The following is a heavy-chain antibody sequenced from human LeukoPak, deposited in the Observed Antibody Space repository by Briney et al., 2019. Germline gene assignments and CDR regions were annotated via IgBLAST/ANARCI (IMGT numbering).Heavy chain of an antibody. Sequence: ASVKVSCKASGYTFTGYYMHWVRQAPGQGLEWKGWINPNSGGTNYAQKFQGWVTMTRDTSISTAYMELSRLRSDDTAVYYCAREGRYFDWLPYYYYYGMDVWGQGTTVTVSS. CDR1: GYTFTGYY. V-gene: IGHV1-2*04. J-gene: IGHJ6*02. CDR2: INPNSGGT. D-gene: IGHD3-9*01. CDR3: AREGRYFDWLPYYYYYGMDV.